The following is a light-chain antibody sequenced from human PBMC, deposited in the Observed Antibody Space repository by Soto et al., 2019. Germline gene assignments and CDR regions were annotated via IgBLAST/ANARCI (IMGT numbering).Light chain of an antibody. Sequence: FVLTQSPGTLSLSPGERATLSCRASQTVRNNYLAWYQQKPGQAPRLLIYGASTRATGIPDRFSGSGSGTDFTLTISRLEPEDSAVYYCQQYGSSPTWTVGQGTKVDIK. J-gene: IGKJ1*01. CDR2: GAS. CDR3: QQYGSSPTWT. V-gene: IGKV3-20*01. CDR1: QTVRNNY.